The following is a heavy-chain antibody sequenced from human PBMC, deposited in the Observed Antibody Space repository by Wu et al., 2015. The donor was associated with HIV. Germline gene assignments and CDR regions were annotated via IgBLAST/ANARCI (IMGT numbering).Heavy chain of an antibody. V-gene: IGHV1-18*01. CDR2: ISAYNGHT. CDR1: GYTFTGYG. Sequence: QVQLVQSGAEVKKPGASVKVSCKASGYTFTGYGINWVRQAPGQGLEWMGWISAYNGHTNYAQNLQGRVTMTTDTSTSTAYMELRSLRSDDTAVYYCARTDGLQPYYYYMDVRGDKRDHRSPSP. D-gene: IGHD4-11*01. J-gene: IGHJ6*03. CDR3: ARTDGLQPYYYYMDVR.